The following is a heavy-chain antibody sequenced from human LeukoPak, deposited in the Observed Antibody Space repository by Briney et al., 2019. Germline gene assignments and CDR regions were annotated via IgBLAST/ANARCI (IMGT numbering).Heavy chain of an antibody. J-gene: IGHJ4*02. V-gene: IGHV3-48*04. Sequence: PGGSLRLSCAASGFTFSSYSMNWVRQAPGKGLEWVSYISSSSSTIYYADSVKGRFTISRDNAKNSLYLQMNSLRAEDTAVYYCVRPTYGILGYWGQGTLVTVSS. CDR3: VRPTYGILGY. D-gene: IGHD3-10*01. CDR1: GFTFSSYS. CDR2: ISSSSSTI.